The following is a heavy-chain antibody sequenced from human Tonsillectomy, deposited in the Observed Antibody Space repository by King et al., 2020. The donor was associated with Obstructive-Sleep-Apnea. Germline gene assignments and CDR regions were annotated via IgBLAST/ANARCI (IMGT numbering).Heavy chain of an antibody. CDR2: SNSDGSST. V-gene: IGHV3-74*01. D-gene: IGHD3-10*01. CDR1: GFTFSSYW. Sequence: VQLVDSGGGLVQPGGSLRLSCAASGFTFSSYWMHWVRQAPGKGLVWVSRSNSDGSSTSYADSVKGRFTISRDNAQHTLYLQMNSLRAEDTAVYYCARVGVYGSGSPLDCWGQGTLVTVSS. CDR3: ARVGVYGSGSPLDC. J-gene: IGHJ4*02.